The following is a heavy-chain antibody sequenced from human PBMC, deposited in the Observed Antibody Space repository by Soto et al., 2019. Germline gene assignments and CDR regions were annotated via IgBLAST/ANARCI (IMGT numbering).Heavy chain of an antibody. Sequence: PRGALRLSCAASVFMFNNYAMSWVRQAPGNGLEWVSSVSVSGGTTYYADSLKGRFTISRDNSKKTVYLQMKRLRADDTAIYYCAEGLYYYDSSGYRLFDYWGQGTMVTVSS. CDR3: AEGLYYYDSSGYRLFDY. V-gene: IGHV3-23*01. CDR2: VSVSGGTT. D-gene: IGHD3-22*01. J-gene: IGHJ4*02. CDR1: VFMFNNYA.